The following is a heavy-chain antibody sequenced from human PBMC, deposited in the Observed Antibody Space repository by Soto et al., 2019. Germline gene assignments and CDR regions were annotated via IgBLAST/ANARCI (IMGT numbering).Heavy chain of an antibody. CDR2: ISYDGSNK. Sequence: GGSLRLSCAASGFTFSSYGMHWVRQAPGKGLEWVAVISYDGSNKYYADSVKGRFTISRDNSKNTLYLQMNSLRAEDTAVYYCAKDLEASDIVVEEDYYGMDVWGQGTTVTVSS. CDR3: AKDLEASDIVVEEDYYGMDV. J-gene: IGHJ6*02. CDR1: GFTFSSYG. V-gene: IGHV3-30*18. D-gene: IGHD5-12*01.